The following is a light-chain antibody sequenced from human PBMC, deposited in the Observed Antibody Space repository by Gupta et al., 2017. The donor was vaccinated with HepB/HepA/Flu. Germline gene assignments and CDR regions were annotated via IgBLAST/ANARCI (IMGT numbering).Light chain of an antibody. CDR3: QQADRFPLT. CDR1: QDIRTW. J-gene: IGKJ4*01. Sequence: DIQMTQSPSSVSASVGDRVTITCRASQDIRTWLAWYQQKPGQSPNLLIYEASNLKSGVPSRFSGSGSGTDFTLTISKLQPEDFTTYFCQQADRFPLTFGGGTKVEIQ. V-gene: IGKV1D-12*01. CDR2: EAS.